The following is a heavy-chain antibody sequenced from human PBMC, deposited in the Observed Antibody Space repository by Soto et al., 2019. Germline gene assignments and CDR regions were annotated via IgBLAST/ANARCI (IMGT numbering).Heavy chain of an antibody. D-gene: IGHD3-3*01. CDR3: AKGITIFGVVTSTY. J-gene: IGHJ4*02. Sequence: EVQLLESGGGLIQPGGSLRLSCAASGFTFSSYAMNWVRQSPGKGLEWVSLISGSADRTYYTDSVKGRFTISRDNSKNTLYLQMNSLRVEDTAVYYCAKGITIFGVVTSTYWGQGALVTVSS. CDR1: GFTFSSYA. CDR2: ISGSADRT. V-gene: IGHV3-23*01.